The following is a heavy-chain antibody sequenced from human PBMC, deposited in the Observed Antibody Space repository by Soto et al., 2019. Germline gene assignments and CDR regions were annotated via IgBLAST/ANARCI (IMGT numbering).Heavy chain of an antibody. J-gene: IGHJ5*02. V-gene: IGHV1-3*01. D-gene: IGHD3-22*01. Sequence: GASVKVSCKASGYTFTSYAMHWVRQAPGQRLEWMGWINAGNGNTKYSQKFQGRVTITRDSSAGTAYMELSSLRSEDAAVYYCATSPSATYYYDSSGYPWGRGTLVTVSS. CDR3: ATSPSATYYYDSSGYP. CDR2: INAGNGNT. CDR1: GYTFTSYA.